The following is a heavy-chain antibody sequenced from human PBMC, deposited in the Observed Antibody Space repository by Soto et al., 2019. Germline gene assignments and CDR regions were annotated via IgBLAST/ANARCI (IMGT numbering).Heavy chain of an antibody. J-gene: IGHJ4*02. CDR2: IDLSGTTT. D-gene: IGHD4-4*01. V-gene: IGHV3-23*05. CDR1: GFSFSDYS. Sequence: EVQLLESGGDLVQPGGSLRLSCAASGFSFSDYSMSWVRQAPGKGLEWVSFIDLSGTTTYYSDSVKGRFTISKDRSRNTVFRHMQTLRVEDTAIYYCAKHRIPDGNYSFDSWGQGVLVTVSS. CDR3: AKHRIPDGNYSFDS.